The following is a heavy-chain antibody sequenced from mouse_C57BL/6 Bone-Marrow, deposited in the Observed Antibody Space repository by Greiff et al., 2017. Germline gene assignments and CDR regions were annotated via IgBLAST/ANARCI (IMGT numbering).Heavy chain of an antibody. CDR3: AKKGGSGPFFAY. Sequence: VKLVESGPGLVQPSQSLSITCTVSGFSLTSYGVHWVRQSPGKGLEWLGVIWRGGSTDYNAAFMSRLSITKDNSKSQVFFKMNSLQADDTAIYYCAKKGGSGPFFAYWGQGTLVTVSA. V-gene: IGHV2-5*01. CDR1: GFSLTSYG. J-gene: IGHJ3*01. CDR2: IWRGGST. D-gene: IGHD3-1*01.